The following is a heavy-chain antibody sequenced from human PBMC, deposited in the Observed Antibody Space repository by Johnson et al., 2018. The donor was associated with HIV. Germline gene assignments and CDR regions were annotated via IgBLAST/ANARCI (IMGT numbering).Heavy chain of an antibody. J-gene: IGHJ3*02. Sequence: EQLVESGGGLVQPGGSLRLSCAASGFTFSRYWMSWVRQAPGKGLEWVANIKQDGSEKYYVDSVKGRFTISRDNAKNSLYLQMKSLIAEDTAVYYCASDPGVVESPRARVDAFDIWGQGTMVTVSS. CDR3: ASDPGVVESPRARVDAFDI. CDR1: GFTFSRYW. D-gene: IGHD2-15*01. CDR2: IKQDGSEK. V-gene: IGHV3-7*05.